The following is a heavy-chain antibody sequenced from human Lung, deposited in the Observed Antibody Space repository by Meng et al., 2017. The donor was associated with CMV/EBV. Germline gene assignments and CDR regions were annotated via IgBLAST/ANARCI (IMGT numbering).Heavy chain of an antibody. CDR1: GYTFISYG. D-gene: IGHD5-12*01. CDR3: ARGGYSDYDVRGSDYYYGMDV. Sequence: SXXVSXXASGYTFISYGISWVRQAPGQGLEWMGWISAYNGRTNYAQKFQGRVTMTTDTSTNTAYTELRSLRSDDTAVYFCARGGYSDYDVRGSDYYYGMDVXGQGXMVTVSS. J-gene: IGHJ6*02. V-gene: IGHV1-18*01. CDR2: ISAYNGRT.